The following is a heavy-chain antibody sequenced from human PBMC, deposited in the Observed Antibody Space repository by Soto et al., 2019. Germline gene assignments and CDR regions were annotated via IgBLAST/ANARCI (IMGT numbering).Heavy chain of an antibody. CDR1: GGSFSGYY. Sequence: SETLSLTCAVYGGSFSGYYWSWIRQPPGKGLEWIGEINHSGSTNYNPSLKSRVTISVDTSKNQFSLKLSSVTAADTAVYYCARGGFLLLWFGESHYYYGMGVWGQGTTVTVSS. D-gene: IGHD3-10*01. J-gene: IGHJ6*02. CDR3: ARGGFLLLWFGESHYYYGMGV. V-gene: IGHV4-34*01. CDR2: INHSGST.